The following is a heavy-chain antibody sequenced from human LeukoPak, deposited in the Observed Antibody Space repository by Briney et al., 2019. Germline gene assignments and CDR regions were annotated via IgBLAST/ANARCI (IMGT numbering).Heavy chain of an antibody. CDR2: IYYSGST. V-gene: IGHV4-39*07. CDR1: AGSISSSNYY. J-gene: IGHJ4*02. D-gene: IGHD3-22*01. Sequence: PSETLSLTCTVSAGSISSSNYYRGWIRQPPGKGLEWIGSIYYSGSTYYNPSLKSRVTISVDTSKNQFSLKLSSVTAADTAVYYCAGLSSGYHPVDYWGQGTLVTVSS. CDR3: AGLSSGYHPVDY.